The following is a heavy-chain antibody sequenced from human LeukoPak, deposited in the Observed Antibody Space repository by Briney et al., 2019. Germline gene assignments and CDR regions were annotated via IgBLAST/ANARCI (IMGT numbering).Heavy chain of an antibody. CDR2: ISGGGGST. Sequence: GGSLRLSCEASGFTFSSYPMSWVRQAQGKGRKWVSAISGGGGSTYYADSVKGRFTISRDNSKNTLYLQMNSLRAEDTAVYYCASYMVRSYYGMDVWGQGTTVTVSS. CDR3: ASYMVRSYYGMDV. V-gene: IGHV3-23*01. CDR1: GFTFSSYP. D-gene: IGHD3-10*01. J-gene: IGHJ6*02.